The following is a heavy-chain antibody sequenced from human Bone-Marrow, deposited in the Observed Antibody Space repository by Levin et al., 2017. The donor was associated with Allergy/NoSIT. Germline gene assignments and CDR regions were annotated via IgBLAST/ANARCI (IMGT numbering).Heavy chain of an antibody. Sequence: GASVKVSCTASEFTFRNYYMHWVRQTPGMGLVWVSNILNDGSTNYADSVKGRFTISRDNAKNTLYLQMNSLGAEDTAVYYCARGGCSRTSCLDHWGQGILVTVSS. V-gene: IGHV3-74*01. CDR3: ARGGCSRTSCLDH. CDR1: EFTFRNYY. D-gene: IGHD2-2*01. CDR2: ILNDGST. J-gene: IGHJ4*02.